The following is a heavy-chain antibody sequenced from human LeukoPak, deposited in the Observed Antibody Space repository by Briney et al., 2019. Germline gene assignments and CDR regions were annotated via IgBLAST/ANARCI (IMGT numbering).Heavy chain of an antibody. V-gene: IGHV5-51*01. CDR1: GYNFTTYW. Sequence: GESLKISCKCSGYNFTTYWIGWVRPMPGKGLEWMGIIYPGDSDTRYSPSFQGQVTISADKSISTAYLQWSSLKASDTAMYYCARRTYCGGDCYADYWGQGTPVTVSS. CDR2: IYPGDSDT. D-gene: IGHD2-21*02. J-gene: IGHJ4*02. CDR3: ARRTYCGGDCYADY.